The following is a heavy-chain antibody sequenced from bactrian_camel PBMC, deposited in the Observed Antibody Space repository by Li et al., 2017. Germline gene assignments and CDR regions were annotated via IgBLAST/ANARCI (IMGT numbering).Heavy chain of an antibody. J-gene: IGHJ4*01. CDR3: AVSRRRGWWLIQHPEDVSY. D-gene: IGHD2*01. Sequence: QLVESGGGLVQPGESLRLSCAASGFTFSVYYMSWFRQGPGKKREGVATIGTDESTEFAESVKGRFTISRDKSKSNLYLQMNDLKPEDTAMYYCAVSRRRGWWLIQHPEDVSYWGQGTQVTVS. V-gene: IGHV3S28*01. CDR1: GFTFSVYY. CDR2: IGTDEST.